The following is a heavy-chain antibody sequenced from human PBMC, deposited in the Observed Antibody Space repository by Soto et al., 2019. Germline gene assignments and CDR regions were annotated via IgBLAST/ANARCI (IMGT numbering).Heavy chain of an antibody. Sequence: GGSLRLSCAASGFTFSSYWMHWVRQAPGKGLVWVSGINNDGIGTNYADSVKGRFTISRDNAKKMLYLQMNSLGAEDTAVYYCAPLGNFGVVTGYWGQGTLVTVSS. CDR3: APLGNFGVVTGY. CDR2: INNDGIGT. D-gene: IGHD3-3*01. J-gene: IGHJ4*02. V-gene: IGHV3-74*01. CDR1: GFTFSSYW.